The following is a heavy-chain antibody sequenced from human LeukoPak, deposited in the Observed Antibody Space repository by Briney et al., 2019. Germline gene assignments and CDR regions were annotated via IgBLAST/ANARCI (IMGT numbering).Heavy chain of an antibody. Sequence: SETLSLTCTVSGGSISSSSYYWGWIRQPPGKGLEWIGYIYYRGSTYYNPSLKSRVTISVDTSKNQFSLKLSSVTAADTAVYYCARGLHSRSSGRRFDVFEIWGQGTMVTVSS. CDR1: GGSISSSSYY. V-gene: IGHV4-39*07. D-gene: IGHD6-6*01. CDR3: ARGLHSRSSGRRFDVFEI. CDR2: IYYRGST. J-gene: IGHJ3*02.